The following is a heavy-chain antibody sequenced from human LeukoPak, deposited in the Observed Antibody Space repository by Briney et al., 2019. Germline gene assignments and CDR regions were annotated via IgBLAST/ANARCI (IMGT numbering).Heavy chain of an antibody. CDR2: IYPGDSDT. CDR3: ARRYYDSSRPFDY. CDR1: GYSFTSYW. V-gene: IGHV5-51*01. D-gene: IGHD3-22*01. J-gene: IGHJ4*02. Sequence: GESLKISCKGSGYSFTSYWIGWVRQMPGKGLEWMGIIYPGDSDTRYSPSFQGQVTISADKSISTAYLQWSSLKASDTAIYYCARRYYDSSRPFDYWGQGTLVTVSS.